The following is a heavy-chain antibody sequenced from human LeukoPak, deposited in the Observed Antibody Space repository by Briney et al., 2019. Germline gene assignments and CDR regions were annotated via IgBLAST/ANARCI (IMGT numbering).Heavy chain of an antibody. CDR1: GYTFTGYY. CDR2: INPNSGGT. D-gene: IGHD6-19*01. J-gene: IGHJ4*02. CDR3: ARANRQALYSSGWYYFDY. V-gene: IGHV1-2*04. Sequence: ASVKVSCKASGYTFTGYYMHWVRQAPGQGLEWMGWINPNSGGTNYAQKFQGWVTMTRDTSISTAYMELSRLRSDDTAVYYCARANRQALYSSGWYYFDYWGQGTLVTVSS.